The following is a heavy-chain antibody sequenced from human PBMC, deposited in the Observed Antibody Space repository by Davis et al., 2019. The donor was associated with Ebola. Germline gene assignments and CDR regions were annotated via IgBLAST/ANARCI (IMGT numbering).Heavy chain of an antibody. J-gene: IGHJ6*02. CDR3: ARGRRVYYGSGSYRHYYYGMDV. CDR1: GGSFSGYY. CDR2: INHSGST. D-gene: IGHD3-10*01. Sequence: MPSETLSLTCAVYGGSFSGYYWSWIRQPPGKGLVWIGEINHSGSTNYNPSLKSRVTISVDTSKNQFSLKLSSVTAADTAVYYCARGRRVYYGSGSYRHYYYGMDVWGQGTTVTVSS. V-gene: IGHV4-34*01.